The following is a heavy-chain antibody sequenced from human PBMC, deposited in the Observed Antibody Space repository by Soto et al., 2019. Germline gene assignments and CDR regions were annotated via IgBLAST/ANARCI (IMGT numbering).Heavy chain of an antibody. CDR1: GGSISSGGYY. Sequence: SETLSLTCTVSGGSISSGGYYWSWIRQHPGKGLECIGYIYYSGSTYYNPSLKSRVTISVDTSKNQFSLKLSSVTAADTAGYYCARDGGGGCSGGSCYGLWGQGTLVTVSS. CDR3: ARDGGGGCSGGSCYGL. CDR2: IYYSGST. J-gene: IGHJ4*02. D-gene: IGHD2-15*01. V-gene: IGHV4-31*03.